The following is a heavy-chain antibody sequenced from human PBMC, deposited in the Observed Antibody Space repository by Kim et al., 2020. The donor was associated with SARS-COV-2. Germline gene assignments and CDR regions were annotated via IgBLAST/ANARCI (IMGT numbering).Heavy chain of an antibody. CDR3: DASDY. CDR2: ISGSGVGT. Sequence: GGSLRLSCAASGFTFSTYAMSWARQAPGKGLEWVSTISGSGVGTHYADSVKGRFTISRDNSKNTLFLQMNRLRDEDTAVYYCDASDYWGQGSLVTVSS. J-gene: IGHJ4*02. CDR1: GFTFSTYA. V-gene: IGHV3-23*01.